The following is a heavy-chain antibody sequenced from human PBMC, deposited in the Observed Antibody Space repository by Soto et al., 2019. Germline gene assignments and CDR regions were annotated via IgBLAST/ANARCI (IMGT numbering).Heavy chain of an antibody. CDR3: ARVRGSAAGTEGYGMDV. V-gene: IGHV1-18*04. J-gene: IGHJ6*02. D-gene: IGHD6-13*01. Sequence: GASVKVSCKAAGYTFTRYGISWVRKAPGQRLEWMGWISAYNGNTNYAQKLQGRVTMTTDTSTSTAYMELRSLRSDDTAVYYCARVRGSAAGTEGYGMDVWGQGTTVTVSS. CDR1: GYTFTRYG. CDR2: ISAYNGNT.